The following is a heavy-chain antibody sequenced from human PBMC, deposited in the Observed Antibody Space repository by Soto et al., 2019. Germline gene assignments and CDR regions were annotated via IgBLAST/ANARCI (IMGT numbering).Heavy chain of an antibody. J-gene: IGHJ4*02. D-gene: IGHD3-10*01. CDR3: AGGYYCSARPDDY. Sequence: EVQLVESGGGLVKPGGSLRLSCAASGFTFSSYSMNWVRQAPGKGLEWVSSISSSSSYIYYADSVKGRFTISTDNAKNLLYLQLNSLRAEDPAVYYCAGGYYCSARPDDYWGQGPLVTVSS. CDR2: ISSSSSYI. CDR1: GFTFSSYS. V-gene: IGHV3-21*01.